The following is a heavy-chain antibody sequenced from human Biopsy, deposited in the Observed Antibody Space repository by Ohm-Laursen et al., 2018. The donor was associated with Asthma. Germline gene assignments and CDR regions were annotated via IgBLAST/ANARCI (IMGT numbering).Heavy chain of an antibody. CDR3: ARDQGDSKFDY. V-gene: IGHV4-59*01. D-gene: IGHD3-16*01. CDR2: SSYSGFR. J-gene: IGHJ4*02. CDR1: GGSISSDY. Sequence: TLSLTWTVSGGSISSDYWSWIRQPPGKGLEWIGLSSYSGFRKYNPSLKSRVTISVDTSKNQLSLNLTSVIAADTAVYYCARDQGDSKFDYWGQGILVTVSS.